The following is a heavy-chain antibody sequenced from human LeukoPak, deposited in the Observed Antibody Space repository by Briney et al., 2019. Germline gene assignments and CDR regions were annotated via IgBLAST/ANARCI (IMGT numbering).Heavy chain of an antibody. CDR1: GFTFSSYE. J-gene: IGHJ4*02. CDR2: ISSSGSTI. V-gene: IGHV3-48*03. Sequence: GGSLRLSCAASGFTFSSYEMNWVRQAPRKGLEWVSYISSSGSTIYYADSVKGRFTISRDNAKNSLYLQMNSLRAEDTAVYYCARDHRGSGWKGATGQRFDYWGQGTLVTVSS. CDR3: ARDHRGSGWKGATGQRFDY. D-gene: IGHD6-19*01.